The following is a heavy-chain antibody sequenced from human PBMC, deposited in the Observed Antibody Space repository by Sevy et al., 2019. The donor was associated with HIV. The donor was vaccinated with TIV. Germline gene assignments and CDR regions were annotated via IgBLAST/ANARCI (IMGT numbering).Heavy chain of an antibody. CDR2: MSPGDSDP. J-gene: IGHJ4*02. CDR3: ARLDSYSIGWSPRYYFDY. Sequence: GESLKISCKGSAYTFTTHWIGWVRQMSGKGLEWMGIMSPGDSDPRYSPYFQGQVTMSVDKSISTAYLQWHILENSETAIYYCARLDSYSIGWSPRYYFDYWGQGTLVTVSS. CDR1: AYTFTTHW. D-gene: IGHD6-19*01. V-gene: IGHV5-51*01.